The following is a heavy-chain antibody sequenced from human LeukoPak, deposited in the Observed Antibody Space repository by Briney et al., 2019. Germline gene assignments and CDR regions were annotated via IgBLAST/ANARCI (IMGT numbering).Heavy chain of an antibody. CDR3: ATTFPYCSEDNCAL. CDR1: GVAIGSSW. V-gene: IGHV3-7*01. CDR2: VNPDGSVQ. D-gene: IGHD2-15*01. Sequence: GGSLRLSCIASGVAIGSSWMSWVRQSPGKRLEWVANVNPDGSVQNYVDSVTGRFTISRDNAKNSLYLQMNNLRADDTAVYYCATTFPYCSEDNCALGGQGTLVTVSS. J-gene: IGHJ1*01.